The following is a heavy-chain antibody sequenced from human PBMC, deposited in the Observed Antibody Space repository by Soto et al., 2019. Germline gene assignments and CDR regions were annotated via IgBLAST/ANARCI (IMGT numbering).Heavy chain of an antibody. CDR2: ISYDGSKK. V-gene: IGHV3-30-3*01. CDR3: ARDLTFWSGYGMDV. CDR1: GFTFSSYA. D-gene: IGHD3-3*01. J-gene: IGHJ6*02. Sequence: QVQLVESGGGVVQPGRSLRLSCAASGFTFSSYAMHWVRQAPGKGLEWVAVISYDGSKKYYADSVKGRFTISRDNSKNTLYLQMNSLRAEDTAVYYCARDLTFWSGYGMDVWGQGTTVTVSS.